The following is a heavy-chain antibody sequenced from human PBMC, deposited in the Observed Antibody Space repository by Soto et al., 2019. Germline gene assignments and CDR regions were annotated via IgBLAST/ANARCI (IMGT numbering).Heavy chain of an antibody. Sequence: PSETLSLTCTVSGGSISSGGYYWSWIRQHPGKGLEWIGYIYYSGSTYYNPSLKSRVTISVDTSKNQFSLKLSSVTAADTAVYYCARLTKGTTGTTDYWGQGTLVTVSS. CDR2: IYYSGST. CDR1: GGSISSGGYY. J-gene: IGHJ4*02. D-gene: IGHD1-1*01. V-gene: IGHV4-31*03. CDR3: ARLTKGTTGTTDY.